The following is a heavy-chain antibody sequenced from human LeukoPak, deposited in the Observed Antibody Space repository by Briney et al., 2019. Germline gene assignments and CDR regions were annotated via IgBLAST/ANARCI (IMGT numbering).Heavy chain of an antibody. J-gene: IGHJ4*02. CDR2: ISYDGSNK. CDR3: AKEDYFDY. V-gene: IGHV3-30*18. Sequence: PGGSLRLSCAASGFTFSNYGMPWVRQAPGKGLEWVAVISYDGSNKYYADSVKGRFTISRDNSKNTLYLQMNSLRAEDTAVYYCAKEDYFDYWGQGTLVTVSS. CDR1: GFTFSNYG.